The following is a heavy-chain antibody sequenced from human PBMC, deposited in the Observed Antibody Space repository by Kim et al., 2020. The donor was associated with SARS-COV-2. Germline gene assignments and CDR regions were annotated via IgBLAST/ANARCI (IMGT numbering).Heavy chain of an antibody. Sequence: GGSLRLSCAASGFTFSSYGMHWVRQAPGKGLEWVAVISYGGSNKYYADSVKGRFTISRDNSKNTLYLQMNSLRAEDTAVYYCAKGEGGGRPLVYYGMDVGGPGTTVTVS. CDR3: AKGEGGGRPLVYYGMDV. J-gene: IGHJ6*01. CDR1: GFTFSSYG. V-gene: IGHV3-30*18. CDR2: ISYGGSNK. D-gene: IGHD2-15*01.